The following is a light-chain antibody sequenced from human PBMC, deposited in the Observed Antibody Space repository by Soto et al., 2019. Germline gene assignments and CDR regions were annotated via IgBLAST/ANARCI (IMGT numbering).Light chain of an antibody. CDR2: EVS. V-gene: IGLV2-8*01. J-gene: IGLJ2*01. CDR1: SSDVGNYNF. Sequence: QSALTQPPSASGSPGQTVTISCTGTSSDVGNYNFVSWYQKHPGKAPKLMMYEVSQRPSGVPDRFSGSKSGNTASLTVSGLQAEDEADYYCSSYAGKNSVVVFGGGTQLTVL. CDR3: SSYAGKNSVVV.